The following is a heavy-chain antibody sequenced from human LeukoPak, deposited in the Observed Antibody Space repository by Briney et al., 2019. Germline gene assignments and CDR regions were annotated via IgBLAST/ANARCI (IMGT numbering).Heavy chain of an antibody. CDR1: GYSFTNYW. CDR3: ARQEYSSSVPDY. V-gene: IGHV5-51*01. Sequence: GESLKICCKGSGYSFTNYWIGCVRQMPGKGLEWMGIIYPGDSDTRYSPSFQGQVTISADKSISTAYPQWSSLKASDTAVYYCARQEYSSSVPDYWGQGTLVTVSS. D-gene: IGHD6-6*01. CDR2: IYPGDSDT. J-gene: IGHJ4*02.